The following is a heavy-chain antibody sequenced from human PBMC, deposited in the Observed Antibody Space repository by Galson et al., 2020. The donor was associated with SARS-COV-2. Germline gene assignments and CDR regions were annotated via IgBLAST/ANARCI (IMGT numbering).Heavy chain of an antibody. CDR2: VYPGDSDT. Sequence: GESLKISCQGSGYRFSTYWIAWVRQMPGKGLEWMGSVYPGDSDTRYSPSFKGQVTVSADKSVSIAYLQWRSLKASDTGMYYCARLEDGYGTGNGYFDSWGQGSLVTVSS. D-gene: IGHD3-10*01. J-gene: IGHJ4*02. V-gene: IGHV5-51*01. CDR1: GYRFSTYW. CDR3: ARLEDGYGTGNGYFDS.